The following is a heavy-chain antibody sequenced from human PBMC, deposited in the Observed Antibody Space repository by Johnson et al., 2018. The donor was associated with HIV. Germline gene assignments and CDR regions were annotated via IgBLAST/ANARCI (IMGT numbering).Heavy chain of an antibody. CDR2: ISYDGSNN. CDR1: GFTFSSYA. J-gene: IGHJ3*02. CDR3: ARDNGAVAGPEGAFDI. V-gene: IGHV3-30*04. Sequence: QVQLVESGGGVVQPGRSLRLSCAASGFTFSSYAMHWVRQAPGKGLEWVAVISYDGSNNYYADSVKGRFPISRDNSKNTLYLQMNSLRAEDTAVYYCARDNGAVAGPEGAFDIWGQGTMVTVSS. D-gene: IGHD6-19*01.